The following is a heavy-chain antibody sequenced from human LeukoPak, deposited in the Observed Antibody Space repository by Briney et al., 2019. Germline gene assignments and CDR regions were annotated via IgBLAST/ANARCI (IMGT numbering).Heavy chain of an antibody. CDR2: IGGSGSTT. D-gene: IGHD3-22*01. Sequence: GGSLRLSCAASGFTFSSYAMSWVRQAPGKGLEWVSAIGGSGSTTYYADSVKGRFTISRDNSKNTLYLQMNSLRAEDTAVYYCARITMIVVAVFDAFDIWGQGTMVTVSS. V-gene: IGHV3-23*01. CDR3: ARITMIVVAVFDAFDI. CDR1: GFTFSSYA. J-gene: IGHJ3*02.